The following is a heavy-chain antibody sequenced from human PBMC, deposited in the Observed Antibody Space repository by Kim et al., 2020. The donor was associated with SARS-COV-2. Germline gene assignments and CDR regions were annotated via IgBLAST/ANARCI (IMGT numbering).Heavy chain of an antibody. V-gene: IGHV5-51*01. CDR3: LGSSGSRSNVDD. CDR1: GYSFTNYW. Sequence: GEALKISCKASGYSFTNYWIGWVRQMAGKGLEWVGISYPGDSDTRYSPSFQGQVTISADRSVTTGYLQWTSLKASDTAMYYCLGSSGSRSNVDDRGQGTL. D-gene: IGHD1-26*01. CDR2: SYPGDSDT. J-gene: IGHJ4*02.